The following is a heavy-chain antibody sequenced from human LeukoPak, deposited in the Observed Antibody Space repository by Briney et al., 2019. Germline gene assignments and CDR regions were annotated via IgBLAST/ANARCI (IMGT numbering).Heavy chain of an antibody. Sequence: PAGSLTLSCPASGFTLSSNYMSWLRQAPGKGLEWVANIKHDGSEKYPVASVKGRFAISRDNAKNSVYLQMNTLRAEDTAVYYCAKGFDDWGQGSLVTVSS. J-gene: IGHJ4*02. CDR3: AKGFDD. V-gene: IGHV3-7*01. CDR2: IKHDGSEK. CDR1: GFTLSSNY.